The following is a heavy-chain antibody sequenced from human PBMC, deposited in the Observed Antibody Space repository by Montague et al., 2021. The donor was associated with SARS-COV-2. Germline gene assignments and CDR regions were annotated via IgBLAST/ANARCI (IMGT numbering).Heavy chain of an antibody. CDR2: ISDSGST. V-gene: IGHV4-59*12. CDR1: GGSISSFY. D-gene: IGHD2-2*01. Sequence: SETLSLTCTVSGGSISSFYWSWFRQPPGKGLERIGYISDSGSTNYNPSLTSRVTMSVDTSKNQFSLRLNSVTAADTAVYYCARGRRPVVVPGAGPAGRAFDIWGQGTMVTVSS. J-gene: IGHJ3*02. CDR3: ARGRRPVVVPGAGPAGRAFDI.